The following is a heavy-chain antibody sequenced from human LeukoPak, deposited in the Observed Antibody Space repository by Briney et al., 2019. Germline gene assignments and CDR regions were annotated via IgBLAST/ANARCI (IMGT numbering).Heavy chain of an antibody. Sequence: GRSLRLSCAASGFTFSSYAMHWVRQATGKGLEWVAVISYDGSNKYYADSVKGRFTISRDNSKNTLYLQMNSLRAEDTAVYYCAREKPITIFGVVMMGAFDIWGQGTMVTVSS. D-gene: IGHD3-3*01. CDR3: AREKPITIFGVVMMGAFDI. CDR1: GFTFSSYA. J-gene: IGHJ3*02. V-gene: IGHV3-30*01. CDR2: ISYDGSNK.